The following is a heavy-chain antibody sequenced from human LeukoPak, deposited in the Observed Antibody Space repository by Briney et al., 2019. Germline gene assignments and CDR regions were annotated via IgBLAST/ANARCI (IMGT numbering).Heavy chain of an antibody. CDR1: GFTFISYA. CDR3: ARDKKWLVRGVFDI. D-gene: IGHD6-19*01. Sequence: GGSLRLSCAASGFTFISYAIHWVRQAPGKGMEWVAVISYDGSNKYYADSVKGRFTISRDNSKNTLYLQMNSLRAEDTAVYYCARDKKWLVRGVFDIWGQGTMVTVSS. CDR2: ISYDGSNK. V-gene: IGHV3-30*04. J-gene: IGHJ3*02.